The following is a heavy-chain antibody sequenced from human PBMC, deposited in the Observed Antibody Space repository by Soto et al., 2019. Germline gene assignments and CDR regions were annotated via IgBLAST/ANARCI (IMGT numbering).Heavy chain of an antibody. D-gene: IGHD2-15*01. J-gene: IGHJ5*02. CDR3: ARSDIVVVVAGNWFDP. V-gene: IGHV1-69*13. CDR2: IIPIFGTA. CDR1: GGTFSRYA. Sequence: SVKVSCKASGGTFSRYAISWVRQAPGQGLEWMGGIIPIFGTANYAQKFQGRVTITADESTSTAYMELSSLRSEDTAVYYCARSDIVVVVAGNWFDPWGQGTLVTVSS.